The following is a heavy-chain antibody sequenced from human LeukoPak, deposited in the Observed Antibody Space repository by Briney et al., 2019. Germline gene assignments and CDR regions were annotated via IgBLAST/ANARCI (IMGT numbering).Heavy chain of an antibody. CDR2: INHGGST. CDR1: GGSFSGYY. Sequence: PSETLSLTCAVYGGSFSGYYWSWIRQPPGKGLEWIGKINHGGSTNYNPSLKSRVTISVDTSKNQFSLKLSSVTAADTAVYYCARRHNVGFDYWGQGTLVTVSS. CDR3: ARRHNVGFDY. V-gene: IGHV4-34*01. J-gene: IGHJ4*02. D-gene: IGHD1-14*01.